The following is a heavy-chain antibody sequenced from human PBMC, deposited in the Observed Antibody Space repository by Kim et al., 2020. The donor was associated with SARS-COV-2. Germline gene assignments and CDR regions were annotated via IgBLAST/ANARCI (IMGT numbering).Heavy chain of an antibody. CDR3: AKDRPLRQRAAEQIYYYYYGMDV. J-gene: IGHJ6*02. CDR1: GFTFSSYA. V-gene: IGHV3-23*03. Sequence: GGSLRLSCAASGFTFSSYAMSWVRQAPGKGLEWVSVIYSGGSSTYYADSVKGRFTISRDNSKNTLYLQMNSLRAEDTAVYYCAKDRPLRQRAAEQIYYYYYGMDVWGQGTTVTVSS. D-gene: IGHD4-17*01. CDR2: IYSGGSST.